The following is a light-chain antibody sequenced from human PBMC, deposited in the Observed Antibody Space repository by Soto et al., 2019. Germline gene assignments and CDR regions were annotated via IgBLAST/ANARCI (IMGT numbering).Light chain of an antibody. V-gene: IGLV6-57*04. Sequence: NFMLTQPHSVSESPGKTVTISCTRSSGSIASNYVQWYQQRPGSAPTTVIYEDNQRPSGVPDRFSGSIDSSSNSASLTISGLKTEDEADYYCQSYESSMGVFGTGTKLTVL. CDR3: QSYESSMGV. J-gene: IGLJ1*01. CDR2: EDN. CDR1: SGSIASNY.